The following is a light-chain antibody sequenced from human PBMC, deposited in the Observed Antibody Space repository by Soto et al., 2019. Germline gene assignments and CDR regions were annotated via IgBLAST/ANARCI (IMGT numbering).Light chain of an antibody. Sequence: EIVLMQSPGTLSLSPGERATLSCRASQSVSSSFLAWYQQKPGQAPRLLIYGASSRATGIPDRFSGSGSGTDFTLTISRLEPEDFAVDYCQQYGRSPRTFGGGTKVEIK. CDR2: GAS. CDR1: QSVSSSF. V-gene: IGKV3-20*01. CDR3: QQYGRSPRT. J-gene: IGKJ4*01.